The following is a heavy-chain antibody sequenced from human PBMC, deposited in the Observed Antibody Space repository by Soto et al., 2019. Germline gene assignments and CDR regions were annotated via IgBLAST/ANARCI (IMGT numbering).Heavy chain of an antibody. CDR2: INWNGGST. J-gene: IGHJ6*03. D-gene: IGHD2-2*01. CDR3: ARGGYCSSTSCRNYYYYYMDV. Sequence: EVQLVESGGGVVRPGGSLRLSCAASGFTFDDYGMSWVRQAPGKGLEWVSGINWNGGSTGYADSVKGRFTISRDNAKNSLYLQMNSLRAEDTALYHCARGGYCSSTSCRNYYYYYMDVWGKGTTVTVSS. CDR1: GFTFDDYG. V-gene: IGHV3-20*01.